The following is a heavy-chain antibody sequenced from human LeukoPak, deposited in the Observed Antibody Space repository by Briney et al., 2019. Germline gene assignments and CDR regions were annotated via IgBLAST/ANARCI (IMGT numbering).Heavy chain of an antibody. V-gene: IGHV3-48*02. CDR3: ARDPTRYALTTVIASNFLC. Sequence: PGGSLRHSCATSGFTFSISSVSCVRQAPGKGLEWISYISSRSRAIYYADSVKGRFTISRDNANNSLYLQMNSLRDEDTAVYYCARDPTRYALTTVIASNFLCWGRKPLVTVSS. D-gene: IGHD4-17*01. CDR2: ISSRSRAI. CDR1: GFTFSISS. J-gene: IGHJ4*02.